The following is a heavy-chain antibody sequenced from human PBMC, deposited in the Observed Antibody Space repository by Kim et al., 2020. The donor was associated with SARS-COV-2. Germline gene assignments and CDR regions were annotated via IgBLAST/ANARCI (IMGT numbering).Heavy chain of an antibody. CDR2: IKQDGSEK. J-gene: IGHJ4*02. CDR3: ARDRQQLPSGHHY. Sequence: GGSLRLSCAASGFTFSSYWMSWVRQAPGKGLEWVANIKQDGSEKYYVDSVKGRFTISRDNAKNSLYLQMNSLRAEDTAVYYCARDRQQLPSGHHYWGQGTLVTVSS. CDR1: GFTFSSYW. V-gene: IGHV3-7*01. D-gene: IGHD6-13*01.